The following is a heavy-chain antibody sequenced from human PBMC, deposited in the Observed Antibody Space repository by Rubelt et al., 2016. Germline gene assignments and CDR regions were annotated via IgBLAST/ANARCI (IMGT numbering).Heavy chain of an antibody. CDR2: ISGSGGST. D-gene: IGHD3/OR15-3a*01. J-gene: IGHJ4*02. V-gene: IGHV3-23*01. CDR3: AKGTGPRRGGTDY. CDR1: GFTFSSYA. Sequence: EVQLLESGGGLVQPGGSLRLSCAASGFTFSSYAMSWVRQAPGKGLEWVSVISGSGGSTYYADSVKARFTISRNNAKNTLYLQMNSLSAEDTAVYDCAKGTGPRRGGTDYWGQGTLVTVSS.